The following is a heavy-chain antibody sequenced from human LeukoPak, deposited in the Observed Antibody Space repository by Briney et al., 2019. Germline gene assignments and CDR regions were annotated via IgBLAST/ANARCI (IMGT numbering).Heavy chain of an antibody. D-gene: IGHD3-16*02. Sequence: SETLSLTCAVYGGSFSGYYWSWIRQPPGKGLEWIGAINHSGSTNYNLSLKSRVTISVDTAKNQFSLRLRSVTAADTAFYYCARLPYRHYFYMDVGGKGNTVIVSS. CDR3: ARLPYRHYFYMDV. V-gene: IGHV4-34*01. CDR1: GGSFSGYY. CDR2: INHSGST. J-gene: IGHJ6*03.